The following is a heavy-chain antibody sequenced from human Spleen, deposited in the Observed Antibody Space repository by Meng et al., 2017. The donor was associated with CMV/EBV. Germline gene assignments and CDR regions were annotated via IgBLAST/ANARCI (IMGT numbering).Heavy chain of an antibody. J-gene: IGHJ4*02. D-gene: IGHD4-17*01. CDR3: ARYDYGVPVFDY. CDR1: GGSISNYY. CDR2: IYYTGRA. V-gene: IGHV4-59*01. Sequence: SETLSLTCTVSGGSISNYYWSWIRQPPGEGLEWIGYIYYTGRANYNPSLKSRLTISVDTSKNQFSLRLSSVTAADTALYYCARYDYGVPVFDYWGQGTLVTVSS.